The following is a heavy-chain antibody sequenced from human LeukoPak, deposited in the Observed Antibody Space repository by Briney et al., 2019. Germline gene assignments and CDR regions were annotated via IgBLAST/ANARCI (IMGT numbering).Heavy chain of an antibody. J-gene: IGHJ5*02. CDR1: GGSISSYY. D-gene: IGHD3-10*01. CDR3: ARSITMVRGVKGYNWFDP. V-gene: IGHV4-59*01. Sequence: PSETLSLTCTVSGGSISSYYWSWIRQPPGKGLEWIGYIYYSGSTNYNPSLKSRVTISVDTSKNQFSLKPSSVTAADTAVYYCARSITMVRGVKGYNWFDPWGQGTLVTVSS. CDR2: IYYSGST.